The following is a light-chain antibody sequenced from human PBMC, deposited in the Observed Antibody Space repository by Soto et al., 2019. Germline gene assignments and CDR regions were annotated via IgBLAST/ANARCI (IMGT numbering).Light chain of an antibody. V-gene: IGKV1-27*01. J-gene: IGKJ1*01. CDR2: AAS. CDR1: QAIGIY. Sequence: DIQMTQSPSSLSTSVGDRVTITCRASQAIGIYLAWYQQKPGKVPKLLIYAASPLQSGVPSRFSGSGSGTDFTLTINSLQPEDVATYYCQKYSGAPPTFGQGPKVEIK. CDR3: QKYSGAPPT.